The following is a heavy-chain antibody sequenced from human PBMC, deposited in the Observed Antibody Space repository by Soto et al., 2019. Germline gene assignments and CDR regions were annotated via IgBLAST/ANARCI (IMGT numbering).Heavy chain of an antibody. J-gene: IGHJ4*02. CDR3: ERNDSSGYLDS. CDR2: ISSSATYA. Sequence: SGGSLRLSCAASGFTFSDYYMSWIRQAPGKGLEWLSYISSSATYAIYADSVRGRFTLSRDNAENSLYLQMNSLRAEDTAVYYCERNDSSGYLDSWGQGTLVTV. CDR1: GFTFSDYY. D-gene: IGHD3-22*01. V-gene: IGHV3-11*06.